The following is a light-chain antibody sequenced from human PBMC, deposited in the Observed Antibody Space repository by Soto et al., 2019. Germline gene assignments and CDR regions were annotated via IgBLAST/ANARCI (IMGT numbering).Light chain of an antibody. CDR1: QTVSSSY. CDR3: QQSGASPLIT. V-gene: IGKV3-20*01. J-gene: IGKJ5*01. Sequence: ETVLTQSPGTLSVSPGDTATLSCRASQTVSSSYLAWYQQKPGQAPKLLIYATSSRATDIPDRFSGSGSGTDFTLTITRVEPEDVAVYHCQQSGASPLITFGHGTRLEIK. CDR2: ATS.